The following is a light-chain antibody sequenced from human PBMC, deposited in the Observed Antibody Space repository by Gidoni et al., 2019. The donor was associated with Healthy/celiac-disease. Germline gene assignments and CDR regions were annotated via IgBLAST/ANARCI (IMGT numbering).Light chain of an antibody. CDR3: QQYGSPWT. Sequence: EIVLTQSPGTLSLSPGERATLSCRASQSVSSSYLAWYQQKPGQAPRHLIYGASSRATGIPDRFSGSGSGTDFTLTISRLEPEDFAVYYCQQYGSPWTFXXXTKVEIK. J-gene: IGKJ1*01. CDR1: QSVSSSY. CDR2: GAS. V-gene: IGKV3-20*01.